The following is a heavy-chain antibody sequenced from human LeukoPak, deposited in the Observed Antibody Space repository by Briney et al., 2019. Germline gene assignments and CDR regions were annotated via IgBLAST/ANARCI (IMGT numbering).Heavy chain of an antibody. V-gene: IGHV3-15*01. CDR3: TTSFGAKARSNDFWSGYSTLGN. D-gene: IGHD3-3*01. J-gene: IGHJ4*02. CDR2: IKSKTDGGTT. CDR1: GFTFSNAW. Sequence: GGSLRLSCAASGFTFSNAWMSWVRQAPGKGLEWVGRIKSKTDGGTTDYAAPVKGRFTISRDDSKNTLYLQMNSLKTEDTAVYYCTTSFGAKARSNDFWSGYSTLGNWGQGTLVTVSS.